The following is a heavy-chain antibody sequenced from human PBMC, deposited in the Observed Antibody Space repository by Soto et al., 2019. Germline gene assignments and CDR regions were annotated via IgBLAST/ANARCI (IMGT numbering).Heavy chain of an antibody. D-gene: IGHD3-3*01. V-gene: IGHV1-69*06. CDR3: ARPDKHDFWRGYHNYYGMDV. J-gene: IGHJ6*02. CDR1: GGTFSSYA. Sequence: SVKVSCKASGGTFSSYAISWARQAPGQGLEWMGGIIPIFGTANYAQKFQGRVTITADKSTSTAYMELSSLRSEDTAVYYCARPDKHDFWRGYHNYYGMDVWGQGTTVTVSS. CDR2: IIPIFGTA.